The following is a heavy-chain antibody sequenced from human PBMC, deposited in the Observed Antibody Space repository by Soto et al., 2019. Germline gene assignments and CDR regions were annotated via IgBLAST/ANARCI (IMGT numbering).Heavy chain of an antibody. J-gene: IGHJ5*02. V-gene: IGHV3-23*01. CDR3: AKDRSSSSSRVWFDP. CDR1: GFTFSSYA. CDR2: SSGSGGST. Sequence: PGGSLRLSCAASGFTFSSYAMSWVLQAPGKGLEWGSASSGSGGSTYYADSVKGRFTISRDNSKNTLYLQMNSLRAEDTAVYYCAKDRSSSSSRVWFDPWGQGTLVTVSS. D-gene: IGHD6-13*01.